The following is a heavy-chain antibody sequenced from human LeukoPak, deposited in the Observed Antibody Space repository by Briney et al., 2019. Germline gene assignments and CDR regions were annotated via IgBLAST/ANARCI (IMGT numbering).Heavy chain of an antibody. CDR3: ARALKRGWYAPYDY. J-gene: IGHJ4*02. CDR2: IYYSGST. D-gene: IGHD6-19*01. Sequence: SETLSLTCTVSGGSISSSSYYWGWIRQPPGKGLEWIGSIYYSGSTYYNPSLKSRVTISVDTSKNQFSLKLSSVTAADTAVYYCARALKRGWYAPYDYWGQGTLVTVSS. V-gene: IGHV4-39*07. CDR1: GGSISSSSYY.